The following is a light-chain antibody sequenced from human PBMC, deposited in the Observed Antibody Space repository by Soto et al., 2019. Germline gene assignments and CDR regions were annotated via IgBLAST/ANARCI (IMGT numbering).Light chain of an antibody. V-gene: IGKV1-39*01. CDR2: AAS. J-gene: IGKJ2*01. Sequence: DIQMTQSPSSLSASVGDGVTITCRASQSITTYLNWYQQKPGKAPKLLMYAASNLQSGVPSRFSGSGSGTEFTLTISSLQPEDFATYDGQQSYSTPRTFGQGTKLEIK. CDR1: QSITTY. CDR3: QQSYSTPRT.